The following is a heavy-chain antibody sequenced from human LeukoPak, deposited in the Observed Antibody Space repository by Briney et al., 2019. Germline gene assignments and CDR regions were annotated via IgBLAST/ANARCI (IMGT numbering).Heavy chain of an antibody. Sequence: GGSLRLSCVASGLTSSDYYMGWIRQAPGRGLEWLSYISGSGSDINYAESVRGRFAISRDNAKNSLYLQLNSLRAEDTAVYYCAKDPPLWFGESHYFDYWGQGTLVTVSS. CDR3: AKDPPLWFGESHYFDY. CDR2: ISGSGSDI. V-gene: IGHV3-11*01. D-gene: IGHD3-10*01. J-gene: IGHJ4*02. CDR1: GLTSSDYY.